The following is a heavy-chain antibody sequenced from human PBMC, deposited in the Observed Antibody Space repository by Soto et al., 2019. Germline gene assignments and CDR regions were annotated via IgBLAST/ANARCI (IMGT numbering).Heavy chain of an antibody. CDR1: GFTFSSYA. V-gene: IGHV3-23*01. CDR3: AKGIGVRYMWGSYRCED. Sequence: EVQLLESGGGLVQPGGSLRLSCAASGFTFSSYALSWVRQAPGKGLEWVSAISGSGGSTYYADSVKGRFTISRDKSKNTLYRQMNSLRAEDTAVYYGAKGIGVRYMWGSYRCEDWGQGTLVTVSS. D-gene: IGHD3-16*02. CDR2: ISGSGGST. J-gene: IGHJ4*02.